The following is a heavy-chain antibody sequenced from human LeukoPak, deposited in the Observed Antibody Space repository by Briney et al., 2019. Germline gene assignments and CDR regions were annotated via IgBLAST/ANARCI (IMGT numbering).Heavy chain of an antibody. CDR3: AKEAVGATYFDY. V-gene: IGHV3-9*01. CDR1: GFTFDDYA. D-gene: IGHD1-26*01. J-gene: IGHJ4*02. Sequence: GGSLRLSCAASGFTFDDYAMHWVRQAPGKGLEWVSGISWNSGSIGYADSVKDRFTISRDNAKNSLYLQMNSLRAEDTALYYCAKEAVGATYFDYWGQGTLVTISS. CDR2: ISWNSGSI.